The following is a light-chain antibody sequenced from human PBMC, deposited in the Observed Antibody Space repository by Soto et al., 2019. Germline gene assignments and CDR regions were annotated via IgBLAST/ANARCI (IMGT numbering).Light chain of an antibody. V-gene: IGLV1-44*01. CDR1: SSNIGRNT. Sequence: QAVVTQPPSASGTPGQRVTISCSGSSSNIGRNTVNWFQHLPGTAPKLLIHTNNQRPSGVPDRFSGSKSGTSASLAISGLQSEDEADYSCCSFAGSFSYVFGGGTKVTVL. J-gene: IGLJ1*01. CDR2: TNN. CDR3: CSFAGSFSYV.